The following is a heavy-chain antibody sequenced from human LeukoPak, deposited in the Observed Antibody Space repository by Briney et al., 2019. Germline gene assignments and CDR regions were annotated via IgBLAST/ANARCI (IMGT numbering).Heavy chain of an antibody. Sequence: PSETLSLTCTVSGGSISSYYWSWIRQPAGKGLEWIGRIYTSGSTNYNPSLKSRVTMSVDTSKNQLSLKLSSVTAADTAVYYCARDIGAPAPYYYYYYMDVWGKGTTVTVSS. V-gene: IGHV4-4*07. CDR1: GGSISSYY. J-gene: IGHJ6*03. CDR2: IYTSGST. CDR3: ARDIGAPAPYYYYYYMDV. D-gene: IGHD4/OR15-4a*01.